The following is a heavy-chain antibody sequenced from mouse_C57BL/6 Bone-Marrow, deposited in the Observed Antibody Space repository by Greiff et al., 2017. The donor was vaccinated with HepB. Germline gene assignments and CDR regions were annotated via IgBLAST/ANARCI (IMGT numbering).Heavy chain of an antibody. Sequence: VQLQHSGAELVRPGASVKLSCTASGFNIKDYYMHWVKQRPEQGLEWIGWIDPENGDTEYASKFQGKATITADTSSNTAYLQLSSLTSEDTAVYYCTASIFDYDYDGGPTWFAYWGQGTLVTVSA. CDR1: GFNIKDYY. J-gene: IGHJ3*01. D-gene: IGHD2-4*01. CDR2: IDPENGDT. V-gene: IGHV14-4*01. CDR3: TASIFDYDYDGGPTWFAY.